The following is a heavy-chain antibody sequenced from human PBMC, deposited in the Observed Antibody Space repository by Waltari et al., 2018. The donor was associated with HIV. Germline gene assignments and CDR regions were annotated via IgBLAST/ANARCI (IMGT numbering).Heavy chain of an antibody. J-gene: IGHJ4*02. Sequence: QVQLQESGPGLVKPSQTLSLTCTVSGGSVNRAGYSWTWIRQHPGKSLEWIGYIYYSGGTYYNPSLKSLVTISVDTSKDQFSLKLSSVTDADTAVYYCARAWGHTAAGNPYYFDSWGQGTLVTVSS. CDR2: IYYSGGT. V-gene: IGHV4-31*01. CDR1: GGSVNRAGYS. D-gene: IGHD6-13*01. CDR3: ARAWGHTAAGNPYYFDS.